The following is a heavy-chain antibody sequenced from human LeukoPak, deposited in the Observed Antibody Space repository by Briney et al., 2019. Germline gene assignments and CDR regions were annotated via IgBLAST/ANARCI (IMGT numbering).Heavy chain of an antibody. Sequence: GGSLRLSCAASGCTFSSYWMHWVRQAPGKGLVWVSRINTDGSTTSYADSVKGRFTISRDNAKNTLYLHMDSLRAEDTAVYFCTRGGVDYWGQGTLVTVSS. V-gene: IGHV3-74*01. CDR2: INTDGSTT. CDR3: TRGGVDY. D-gene: IGHD3-10*01. J-gene: IGHJ4*02. CDR1: GCTFSSYW.